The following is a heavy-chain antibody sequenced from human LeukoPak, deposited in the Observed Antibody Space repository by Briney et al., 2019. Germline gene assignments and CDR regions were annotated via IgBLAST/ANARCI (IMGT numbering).Heavy chain of an antibody. CDR2: ISCSGDTT. Sequence: GGSLRLSCTASRFTFSTYAMSWVRQAPGKGLEWVSCISCSGDTTFYTGSVKGRFTISRDNSNNALYLQMSSLRGEDTAVYYCAKSQRNDQQVVQRIDDWGQGALVAVAS. D-gene: IGHD2-2*01. CDR3: AKSQRNDQQVVQRIDD. CDR1: RFTFSTYA. J-gene: IGHJ4*02. V-gene: IGHV3-23*01.